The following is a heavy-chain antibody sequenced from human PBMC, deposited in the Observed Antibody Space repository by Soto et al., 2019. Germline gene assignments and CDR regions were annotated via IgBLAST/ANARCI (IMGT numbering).Heavy chain of an antibody. CDR3: AKILEHGSGNPLGMDV. CDR2: ISYGGSNK. J-gene: IGHJ6*02. CDR1: GFSFSNYG. Sequence: GCSLRLSCAASGFSFSNYGMHWVRQAPGKGLEWVAVISYGGSNKYYADSVKGRFTISRDNSKNTLYLQMNSLRAEDTAVYYCAKILEHGSGNPLGMDVWGQGTTVTVSS. V-gene: IGHV3-30*18. D-gene: IGHD3-10*01.